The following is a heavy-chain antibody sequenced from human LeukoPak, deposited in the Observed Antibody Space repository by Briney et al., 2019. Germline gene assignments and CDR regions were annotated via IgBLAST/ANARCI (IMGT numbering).Heavy chain of an antibody. J-gene: IGHJ4*02. CDR3: ATDTSSPYRE. Sequence: GGSLRLSCVGSGFTFSDYCVSWIRQAPGKGLEWVSYICSSVSTIYYADSVRGRFTISRDNAKNSLYLQMNSLRAEDTAVYYCATDTSSPYREWGQGTLVTVSS. CDR2: ICSSVSTI. CDR1: GFTFSDYC. V-gene: IGHV3-11*01. D-gene: IGHD5-18*01.